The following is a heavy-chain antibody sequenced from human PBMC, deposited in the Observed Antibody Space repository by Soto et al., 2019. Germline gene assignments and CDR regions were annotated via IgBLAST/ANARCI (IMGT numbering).Heavy chain of an antibody. V-gene: IGHV3-23*01. Sequence: EVQLLESGGGLVQPGGSLRLSCAASGFSFSYYSMSWVRQAPGKGLEWVSSISGSGAYTYYADPAKGRFSISRDNSKNTLYLQLNSLRAEDTAEYYCAKHLADYESGYFRWLDAWGQGTLVTVSS. D-gene: IGHD3-9*01. J-gene: IGHJ5*02. CDR2: ISGSGAYT. CDR3: AKHLADYESGYFRWLDA. CDR1: GFSFSYYS.